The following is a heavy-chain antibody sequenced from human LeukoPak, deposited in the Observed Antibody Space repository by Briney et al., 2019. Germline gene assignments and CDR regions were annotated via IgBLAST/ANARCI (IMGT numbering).Heavy chain of an antibody. CDR1: GFTFSSYG. Sequence: GGSLRLPCAASGFTFSSYGMSWVRQAPGKGLEWVSAISGSGGSTYYADSVKGRFTISRDNSKNTLYLQMNSLRAEDTAVYYCAKDSPSLIVVVPAATLDYWGQGTLVTVSS. CDR3: AKDSPSLIVVVPAATLDY. J-gene: IGHJ4*02. CDR2: ISGSGGST. V-gene: IGHV3-23*01. D-gene: IGHD2-2*01.